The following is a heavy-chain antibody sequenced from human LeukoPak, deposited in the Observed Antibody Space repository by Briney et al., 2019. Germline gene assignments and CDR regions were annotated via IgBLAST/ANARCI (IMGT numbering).Heavy chain of an antibody. J-gene: IGHJ3*02. CDR2: IYYSGST. D-gene: IGHD6-13*01. Sequence: PSETLSLTCAVYGGSFSGYYWSWIRQPPGKGLEWIGYIYYSGSTNYNPSLKSRVTISVDTSKNQFSLKLSSVTAADTAVYYCARHAFDWQSSSWYGDAFDIWGQGTMVTVSS. CDR3: ARHAFDWQSSSWYGDAFDI. V-gene: IGHV4-59*08. CDR1: GGSFSGYY.